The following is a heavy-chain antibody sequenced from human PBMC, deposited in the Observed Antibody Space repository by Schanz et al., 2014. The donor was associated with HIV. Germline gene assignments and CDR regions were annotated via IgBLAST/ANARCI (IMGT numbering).Heavy chain of an antibody. Sequence: QVQLVQSGAEMKKPGASVKVSCKASGYTFTSYGITWVRQAPGQGLEWMGWINPNSGGTNYAQKFQGRVTMTRDTSISTAYMELSRMRSDDPAVYYCARGRSGYCSGGSCPYGRYYFDYWGQGTLVTVSS. CDR2: INPNSGGT. J-gene: IGHJ4*02. D-gene: IGHD2-15*01. CDR1: GYTFTSYG. CDR3: ARGRSGYCSGGSCPYGRYYFDY. V-gene: IGHV1-2*02.